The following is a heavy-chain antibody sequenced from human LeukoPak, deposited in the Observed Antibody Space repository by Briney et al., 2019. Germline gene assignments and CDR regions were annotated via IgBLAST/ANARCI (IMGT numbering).Heavy chain of an antibody. Sequence: GGSLRLSCAASGFSFSDYYMTWIRQAPGKGLGWVSTISRGGHPIYYADSVKGRFTISRDDTKNFLYLQMTSLRAEDTAVYFCARGLRRSGSHYYYYMDVWGKGTTVTVSS. CDR3: ARGLRRSGSHYYYYMDV. CDR2: ISRGGHPI. V-gene: IGHV3-11*01. J-gene: IGHJ6*03. CDR1: GFSFSDYY. D-gene: IGHD7-27*01.